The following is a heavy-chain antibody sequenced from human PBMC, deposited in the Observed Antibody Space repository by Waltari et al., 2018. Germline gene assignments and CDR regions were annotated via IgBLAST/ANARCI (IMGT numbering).Heavy chain of an antibody. CDR2: IWYDGSNK. CDR1: GFTFSSYG. J-gene: IGHJ4*02. V-gene: IGHV3-33*01. CDR3: ADGNLRY. Sequence: QVQLVESGGGVVQPGRSLRLSCAASGFTFSSYGMPWVRQAPGKGLGWVAVIWYDGSNKYYADSVKGRFTISRDNSKNTLYLQMNSLRAEDTAVYYCADGNLRYWGQGTLVTVSS. D-gene: IGHD1-1*01.